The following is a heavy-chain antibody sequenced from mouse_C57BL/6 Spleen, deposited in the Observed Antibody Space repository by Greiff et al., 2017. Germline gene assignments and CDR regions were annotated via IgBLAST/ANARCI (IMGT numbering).Heavy chain of an antibody. Sequence: QVQLQQSGAELVRPGASVTLSCKASGYTFTDYEMHWVKQTPVHGLEWIGAIDPETGGTAYNQKFKGKAILTADKSSSTAYMELRSLTSEDSAVYYCTRDPATVFDYWGKGTTLTVSS. CDR1: GYTFTDYE. J-gene: IGHJ2*01. V-gene: IGHV1-15*01. CDR2: IDPETGGT. CDR3: TRDPATVFDY. D-gene: IGHD1-1*01.